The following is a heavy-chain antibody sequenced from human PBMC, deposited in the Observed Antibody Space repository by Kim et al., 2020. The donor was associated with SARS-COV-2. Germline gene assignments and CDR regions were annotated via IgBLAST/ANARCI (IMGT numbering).Heavy chain of an antibody. J-gene: IGHJ4*02. CDR2: GT. V-gene: IGHV1-2*02. Sequence: GTNYAQKFQGRVTMTRDTSISTAYMELSRLRSDDTAVYYCARQAGPHFDYWGQGTLVTVSS. CDR3: ARQAGPHFDY.